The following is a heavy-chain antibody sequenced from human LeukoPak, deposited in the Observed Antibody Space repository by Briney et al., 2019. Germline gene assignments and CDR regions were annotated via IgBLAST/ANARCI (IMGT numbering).Heavy chain of an antibody. J-gene: IGHJ6*02. CDR1: GYTFTSYY. CDR2: INPSGGST. Sequence: GASVKVSCKASGYTFTSYYTHWVRQAPGQGLEWMGIINPSGGSTSYAQKFQGRVTMTRDTSTSTVYMELSSLRSEDTAVYYCAREVKRIGMDVWGQGTTVTVSS. V-gene: IGHV1-46*01. CDR3: AREVKRIGMDV. D-gene: IGHD2-15*01.